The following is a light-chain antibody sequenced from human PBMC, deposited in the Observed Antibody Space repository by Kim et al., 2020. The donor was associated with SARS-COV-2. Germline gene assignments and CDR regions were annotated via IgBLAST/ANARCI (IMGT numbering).Light chain of an antibody. V-gene: IGLV10-54*04. CDR2: RNN. CDR1: DNNVGNEG. J-gene: IGLJ3*02. CDR3: SAWDNSLPSWV. Sequence: QAGLTQPPSVSKGLRQTVTLTCTGNDNNVGNEGAAWLQQHQGHPPKLLSYRNNNRPSGISERFSASRSGSTASLTITGLQPEDEADDYCSAWDNSLPSWVFGGGTQLTVL.